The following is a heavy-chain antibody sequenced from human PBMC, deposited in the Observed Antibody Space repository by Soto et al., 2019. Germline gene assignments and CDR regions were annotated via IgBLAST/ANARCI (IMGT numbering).Heavy chain of an antibody. CDR3: ARLVGNSWLDH. CDR1: GDSVSSNDAV. D-gene: IGHD6-6*01. V-gene: IGHV6-1*01. CDR2: TYYRSIWQT. Sequence: SQTLSLTCAISGDSVSSNDAVWNWIRQSPSRGLEWLGRTYYRSIWQTGYAVSVKGRMTINPDASKNQFSLQLNSVTPEDTAMYYCARLVGNSWLDHWGQGTLVTVSS. J-gene: IGHJ5*02.